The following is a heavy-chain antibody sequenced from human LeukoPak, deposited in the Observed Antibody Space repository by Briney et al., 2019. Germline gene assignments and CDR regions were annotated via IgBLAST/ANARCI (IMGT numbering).Heavy chain of an antibody. J-gene: IGHJ4*02. V-gene: IGHV3-30*03. CDR2: ISYDGGNK. Sequence: PGGSLRLSCAASGFTFSSYSMNWVRQAPGKGLEGVAVISYDGGNKYYADSVKGRFTISRDNSKNTMYLQMNSLRTEDTSVYYCARGGGSSIWHYYFDYWGQGTLVTVSS. CDR3: ARGGGSSIWHYYFDY. D-gene: IGHD6-13*01. CDR1: GFTFSSYS.